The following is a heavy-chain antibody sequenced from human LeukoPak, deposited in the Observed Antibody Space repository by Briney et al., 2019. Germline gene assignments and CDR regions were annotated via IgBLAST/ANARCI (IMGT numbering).Heavy chain of an antibody. D-gene: IGHD6-13*01. Sequence: ASVKVSCKASGGTFSSYAISWVRQAPGQGLEWMGGIIPIFGTANYAQKFQGRVTITADESTSTAYMELSSLRSEDTAVYYCARDLSSSWYGGRMDVWGKGTTVTVSS. CDR3: ARDLSSSWYGGRMDV. J-gene: IGHJ6*04. V-gene: IGHV1-69*01. CDR2: IIPIFGTA. CDR1: GGTFSSYA.